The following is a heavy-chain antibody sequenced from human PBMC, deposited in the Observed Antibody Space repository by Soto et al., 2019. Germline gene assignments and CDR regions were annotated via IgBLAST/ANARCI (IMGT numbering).Heavy chain of an antibody. CDR2: IYYSGRT. J-gene: IGHJ4*02. CDR3: ARRGLGLDY. V-gene: IGHV4-39*01. Sequence: PSETLSLTCTVTGGSISGDSYYWAWIRQPPGKGLEWIGNIYYSGRTFYNPSLRSRVTISVDTSKNQFSLRLSSVTVADTAVYYCARRGLGLDYWGRGTLVPVSS. D-gene: IGHD3-16*01. CDR1: GGSISGDSYY.